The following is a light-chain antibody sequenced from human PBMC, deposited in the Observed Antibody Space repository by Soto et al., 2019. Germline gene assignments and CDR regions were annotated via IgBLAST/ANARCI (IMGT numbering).Light chain of an antibody. J-gene: IGLJ3*02. V-gene: IGLV1-40*01. CDR1: GSNIGAGYD. CDR2: GNS. CDR3: QSYDSSLSGSGV. Sequence: QSVLTQPPSVSGAPGQRVTIPCTGSGSNIGAGYDVHWYQQLPGTAPKLLIYGNSNRPSGVPDRFSGSKSGTSASLAITGLQAEDEADYYCQSYDSSLSGSGVFGGGTKLAVL.